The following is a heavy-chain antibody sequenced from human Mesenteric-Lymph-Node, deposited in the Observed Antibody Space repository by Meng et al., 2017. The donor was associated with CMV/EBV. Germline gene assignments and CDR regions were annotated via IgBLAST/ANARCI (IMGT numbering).Heavy chain of an antibody. Sequence: ASVKVSCKTSGYNFTAYYMHWVRQAPGQGLEWMGWISAYNGNTNYAQKLQGRVTMTTDTSTSTAYMELRSLRSDDTAVYYCARAAMVRGVIFFWLDYWGQGTLVTVSS. CDR2: ISAYNGNT. V-gene: IGHV1-18*01. CDR1: GYNFTAYY. D-gene: IGHD3-10*01. J-gene: IGHJ4*02. CDR3: ARAAMVRGVIFFWLDY.